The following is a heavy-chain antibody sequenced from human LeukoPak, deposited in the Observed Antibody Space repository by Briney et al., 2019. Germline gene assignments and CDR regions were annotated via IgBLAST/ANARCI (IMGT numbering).Heavy chain of an antibody. CDR3: AKDFHYRTYYYGSGSYPAGLRY. V-gene: IGHV3-21*01. J-gene: IGHJ4*02. Sequence: GGSLRLSCAASGFTFSSYSMNWVRQAPGKGLEWVSSISSSSSYIYYADSVKGRFTISRDNAKNSLYLQMNSLRAEDTAVYYCAKDFHYRTYYYGSGSYPAGLRYWGQGTLVTVSS. CDR1: GFTFSSYS. D-gene: IGHD3-10*01. CDR2: ISSSSSYI.